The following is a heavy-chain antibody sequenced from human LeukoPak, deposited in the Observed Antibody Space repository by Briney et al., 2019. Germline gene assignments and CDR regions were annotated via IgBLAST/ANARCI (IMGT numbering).Heavy chain of an antibody. Sequence: GGSLRLSCAASGFTFSAYWMSWVRQAPGKGLEWVSYISSSGSTIYYADSVKGRFTISRDNAKNSLYLQMNSLRAEDTAVYYCARASHYYYDSSGYPAWGQGTLVTVSS. D-gene: IGHD3-22*01. CDR1: GFTFSAYW. CDR2: ISSSGSTI. J-gene: IGHJ4*02. V-gene: IGHV3-11*01. CDR3: ARASHYYYDSSGYPA.